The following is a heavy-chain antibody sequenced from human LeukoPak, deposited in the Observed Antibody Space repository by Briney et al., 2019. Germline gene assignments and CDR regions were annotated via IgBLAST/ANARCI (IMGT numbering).Heavy chain of an antibody. Sequence: SETLSLTCTVSGDSIISGGYYWSWIRHRPGKGLEWIGFIYFNGNTDYSPSFRSRAAISLDTSKHQFSLQLSSVTAADTAIYYCVRTEGKLYLDNWGQGTLVTVSS. CDR2: IYFNGNT. J-gene: IGHJ4*02. V-gene: IGHV4-31*03. D-gene: IGHD2-15*01. CDR3: VRTEGKLYLDN. CDR1: GDSIISGGYY.